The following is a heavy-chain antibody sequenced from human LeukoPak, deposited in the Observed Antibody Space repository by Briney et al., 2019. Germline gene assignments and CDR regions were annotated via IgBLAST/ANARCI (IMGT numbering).Heavy chain of an antibody. CDR3: ARDIGDFWSGYYSDLDY. Sequence: ASVKVSYKASGYTFTGYYMHWVRQAPGQGREWMGWINPNSGGTNFPQKFQGRVTMTRDTSISTAYMELSRLRSDDTAVYYCARDIGDFWSGYYSDLDYWGQGTLVTVSS. CDR1: GYTFTGYY. CDR2: INPNSGGT. J-gene: IGHJ4*02. V-gene: IGHV1-2*02. D-gene: IGHD3-3*01.